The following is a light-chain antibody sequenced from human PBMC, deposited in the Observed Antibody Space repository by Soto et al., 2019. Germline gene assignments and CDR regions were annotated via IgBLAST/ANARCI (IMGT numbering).Light chain of an antibody. CDR2: ATS. Sequence: EIELTQSPGTLSLSPGDTATLSCRASESVGSAYLAWYRQKPGQAPRPLIYATSSRVTGVPNRFRGSGSGTDFTLTISRLEAADFAVYYCQQHGSSPWTFGQGTKVDIK. CDR1: ESVGSAY. CDR3: QQHGSSPWT. J-gene: IGKJ1*01. V-gene: IGKV3-20*01.